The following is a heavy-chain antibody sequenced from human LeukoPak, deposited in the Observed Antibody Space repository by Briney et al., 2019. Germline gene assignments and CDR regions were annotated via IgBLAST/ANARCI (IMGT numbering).Heavy chain of an antibody. J-gene: IGHJ4*02. CDR3: AREYSSAWYREAAFDY. V-gene: IGHV1-2*02. Sequence: GASVKVSCKASGYTFTGYYMHWVRQAPGQGLEWMGWINPNSGGTNYAQKFQDRVSVTTDTSTSTAYMELSRLRSDDTAVYYCAREYSSAWYREAAFDYWGQGTLVTVSS. D-gene: IGHD6-19*01. CDR1: GYTFTGYY. CDR2: INPNSGGT.